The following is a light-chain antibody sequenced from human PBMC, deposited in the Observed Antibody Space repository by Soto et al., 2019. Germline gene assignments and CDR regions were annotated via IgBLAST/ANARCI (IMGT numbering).Light chain of an antibody. Sequence: DIQMTQSPSSLSASVGDRVTITCRASQSITRYLNWYQQHPGRAPKLLISGASTLQSGVPSKITGSGSGTDFTLTISSLQPEDFETYYCQQSYSTPPTFGQGTRLEIK. J-gene: IGKJ5*01. CDR3: QQSYSTPPT. CDR1: QSITRY. V-gene: IGKV1-39*01. CDR2: GAS.